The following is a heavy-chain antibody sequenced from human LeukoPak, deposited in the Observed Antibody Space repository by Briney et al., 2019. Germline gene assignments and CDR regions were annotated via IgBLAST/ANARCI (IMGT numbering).Heavy chain of an antibody. Sequence: SETLSLTCTVSGGSISSYYWSWIRQPPGKGLEWIGYIYYSGTTNYNPSHKSRVTISVDTSKNQFSLKLSSVTAADTALYYCARRPDYYDSGVYPWAFDIWGQGTMVTVSS. CDR3: ARRPDYYDSGVYPWAFDI. D-gene: IGHD3-22*01. V-gene: IGHV4-59*08. J-gene: IGHJ3*02. CDR1: GGSISSYY. CDR2: IYYSGTT.